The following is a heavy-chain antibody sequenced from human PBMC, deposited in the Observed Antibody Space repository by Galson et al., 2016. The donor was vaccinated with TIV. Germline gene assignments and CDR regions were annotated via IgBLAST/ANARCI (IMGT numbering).Heavy chain of an antibody. D-gene: IGHD3-22*01. Sequence: SLRLSCAASGFSFSSYAMSWVRQAPGKGLEWVSVISGGGGSTYYAASGKGRFTISRDNSKNTVYLQMSSLRAEDTAVYYCVKYDSSGYYYGNFDYWGQGTLVIVSS. J-gene: IGHJ4*02. CDR2: ISGGGGST. V-gene: IGHV3-23*01. CDR1: GFSFSSYA. CDR3: VKYDSSGYYYGNFDY.